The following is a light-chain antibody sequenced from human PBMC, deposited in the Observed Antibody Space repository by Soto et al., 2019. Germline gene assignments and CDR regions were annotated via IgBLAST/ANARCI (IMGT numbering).Light chain of an antibody. CDR1: SSDVGGYNY. CDR3: SSYIGTTLLV. V-gene: IGLV2-14*01. CDR2: DVS. Sequence: QSALTQPASVSGSPGQSITISCTGTSSDVGGYNYVSWYQQHPGKAPKLMIYDVSNRPSGVSNRFSGSKSGNTASLTISGLQSEDEAAYYCSSYIGTTLLVFGTGTKVTVL. J-gene: IGLJ1*01.